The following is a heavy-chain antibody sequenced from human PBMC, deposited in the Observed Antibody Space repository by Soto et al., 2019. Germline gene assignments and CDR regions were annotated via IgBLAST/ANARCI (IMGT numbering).Heavy chain of an antibody. Sequence: SETLSLTCTVTGDSINSRSYYWGWIRQPPGKGLEWIGSIYYSGSTYYNPSLKSRVTISVDTSKNQFSLKLSSVTAADTAVYYCARQDSSSWYTDYYYYGMDVWGQGTTVTVSS. D-gene: IGHD6-13*01. CDR2: IYYSGST. V-gene: IGHV4-39*01. J-gene: IGHJ6*02. CDR3: ARQDSSSWYTDYYYYGMDV. CDR1: GDSINSRSYY.